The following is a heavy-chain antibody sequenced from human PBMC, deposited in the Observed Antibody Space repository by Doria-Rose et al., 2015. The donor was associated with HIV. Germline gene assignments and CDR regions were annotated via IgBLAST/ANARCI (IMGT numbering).Heavy chain of an antibody. D-gene: IGHD3-3*01. CDR2: VSSSGSTI. J-gene: IGHJ4*02. CDR3: ASGEGWYYDFWSGHHSSFDY. Sequence: QVQLVESGGGLVKPGGSLRLSCAASGFTFSDYYMSWIRQAPGKGLEWVSYVSSSGSTIYCADSVKGRFTISRDNAKNSLYLQMNSLRAEDTAVYYCASGEGWYYDFWSGHHSSFDYWGQGTLVTVSS. CDR1: GFTFSDYY. V-gene: IGHV3-11*01.